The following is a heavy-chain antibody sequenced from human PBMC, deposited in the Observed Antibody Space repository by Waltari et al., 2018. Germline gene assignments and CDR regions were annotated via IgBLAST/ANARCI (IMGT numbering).Heavy chain of an antibody. CDR1: GGSISSYY. D-gene: IGHD2-21*01. CDR3: ARSTYLRRYGMDV. Sequence: QVQLQESGPGLVKPSETLSLTCTVSGGSISSYYWSWIRQPPGKGLEWIGYIYYSGSTNYNPSLKSRVTISVDTSKNQFSLKLSSVTAADTAVYYCARSTYLRRYGMDVWGQGTTVTVSS. J-gene: IGHJ6*02. V-gene: IGHV4-59*08. CDR2: IYYSGST.